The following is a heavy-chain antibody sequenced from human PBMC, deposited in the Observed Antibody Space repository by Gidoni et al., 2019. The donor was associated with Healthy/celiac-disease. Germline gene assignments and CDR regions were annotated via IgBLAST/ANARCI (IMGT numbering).Heavy chain of an antibody. V-gene: IGHV4-59*01. CDR2: IYYSGST. J-gene: IGHJ6*02. D-gene: IGHD6-19*01. CDR3: AREGIAVAGIDDYYYYGMDV. Sequence: WIGYIYYSGSTNYNPSLKSRVTISVDTSKNQFSLKLSSVTAADTAVYYCAREGIAVAGIDDYYYYGMDVWGQGTTVTVSS.